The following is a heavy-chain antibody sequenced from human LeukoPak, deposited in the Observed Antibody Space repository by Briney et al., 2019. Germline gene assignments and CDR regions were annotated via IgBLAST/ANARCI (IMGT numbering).Heavy chain of an antibody. Sequence: QPWGSLRLSCAASGFTFSSYSMNWVRQAPGKGLEWVSHITASGTAMFYADSVKGRFTISRDNAKNSLYLQMNSLRAEDTAVYYCAKQLGYCSDGSCYFPYWGQGTLVTVSS. D-gene: IGHD2-15*01. CDR3: AKQLGYCSDGSCYFPY. CDR1: GFTFSSYS. V-gene: IGHV3-48*01. CDR2: ITASGTAM. J-gene: IGHJ4*02.